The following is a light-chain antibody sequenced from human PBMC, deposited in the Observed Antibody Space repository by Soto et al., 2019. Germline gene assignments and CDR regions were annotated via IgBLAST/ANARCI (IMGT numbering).Light chain of an antibody. J-gene: IGKJ4*01. CDR3: QQSYSSPLT. Sequence: DIHMTQSPSSLSASVGDRVTITCRASQNIKKFLNWYQQRPGKAPSALFHATSTLQNGVSSRFSGSGSDTDFTLTITSLQPEDFATYFCQQSYSSPLTFGGGTKVEL. CDR1: QNIKKF. V-gene: IGKV1-39*01. CDR2: ATS.